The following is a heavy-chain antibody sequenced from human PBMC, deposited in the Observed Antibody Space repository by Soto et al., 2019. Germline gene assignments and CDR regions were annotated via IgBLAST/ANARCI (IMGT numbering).Heavy chain of an antibody. CDR1: GFTFSSYG. V-gene: IGHV3-30*18. J-gene: IGHJ4*02. CDR3: AKAPSRITMIVVVTLPDY. D-gene: IGHD3-22*01. Sequence: QVQLVESGGGVVQPGRSLRLSCAASGFTFSSYGMHWVRQAPGKGLEWVAVISYDGSNKYYADSVKGRFTISRDNSKNTLYLQMNSLRAEDTAVYYCAKAPSRITMIVVVTLPDYWGQGTLVTLSS. CDR2: ISYDGSNK.